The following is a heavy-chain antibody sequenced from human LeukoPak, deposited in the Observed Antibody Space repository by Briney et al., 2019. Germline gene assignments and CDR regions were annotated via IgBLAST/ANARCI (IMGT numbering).Heavy chain of an antibody. V-gene: IGHV3-23*01. J-gene: IGHJ4*02. CDR2: ISAAGDST. Sequence: GGSLRLSCAASGFIFRTYAMSWVRQAPGKGLEWVATISAAGDSTYYADSVKGRFSISRDNSKNTLYLQMNSLRAEDTAVYYCAKIKAPPFITMVVVVRGPFGYWGQGTLVTVSS. D-gene: IGHD3-22*01. CDR1: GFIFRTYA. CDR3: AKIKAPPFITMVVVVRGPFGY.